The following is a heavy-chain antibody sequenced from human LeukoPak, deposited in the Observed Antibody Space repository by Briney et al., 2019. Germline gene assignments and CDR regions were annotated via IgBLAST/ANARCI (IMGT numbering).Heavy chain of an antibody. CDR3: ARSYQYSGSRVDY. V-gene: IGHV5-51*01. CDR1: GYSFTSYW. J-gene: IGHJ4*02. Sequence: PGESLKISCKGSGYSFTSYWIGWVRQMPGKGLEWMGIIYPGDSDTRHSPSFQGQVTISADKSISTAYLQWSSLKASDTAMYYCARSYQYSGSRVDYWGQGTLVTVSS. CDR2: IYPGDSDT. D-gene: IGHD1-26*01.